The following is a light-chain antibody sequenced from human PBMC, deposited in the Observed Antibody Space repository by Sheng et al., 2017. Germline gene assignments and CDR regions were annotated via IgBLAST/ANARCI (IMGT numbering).Light chain of an antibody. J-gene: IGLJ1*01. CDR2: RND. Sequence: QSVMTQTPSLSGTPGQRVTISCSGSSSNIGSNYVYWYQQFPGKAPKLLIYRNDQRPSGVPDRFSGSKSGTSAYLVISGLRSEDEADYYCGTWDSLSASYVFGTGTKVTVL. CDR3: GTWDSLSASYV. V-gene: IGLV1-47*01. CDR1: SSNIGSNY.